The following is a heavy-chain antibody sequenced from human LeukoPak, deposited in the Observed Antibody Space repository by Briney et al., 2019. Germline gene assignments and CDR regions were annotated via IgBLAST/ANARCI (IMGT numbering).Heavy chain of an antibody. V-gene: IGHV4-39*01. Sequence: SSETLSLTCTVSGGSISSSSYYWGWIRQPPGKGLEWIGSIYYSGSTYYNPSLKSRVTISVDTSKNQFSLKLSSVTAADTAVYYCARTSTVVYFDYWGQGTLVTVSS. CDR2: IYYSGST. CDR1: GGSISSSSYY. J-gene: IGHJ4*02. D-gene: IGHD4-11*01. CDR3: ARTSTVVYFDY.